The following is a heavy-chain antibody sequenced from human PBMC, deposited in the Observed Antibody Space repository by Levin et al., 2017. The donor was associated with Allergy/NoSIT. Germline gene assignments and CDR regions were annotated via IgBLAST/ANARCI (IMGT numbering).Heavy chain of an antibody. Sequence: GESLKISCKASGYTFTTYTMNWVRQAPGQGLEWMGWINTNTGNPTYAQGFTGRFVFSLDTSVTTTYLQISSLKAEDTAVYYCARGRWSPHGCRGSSCHDYWGQGTV. CDR3: ARGRWSPHGCRGSSCHDY. V-gene: IGHV7-4-1*02. CDR2: INTNTGNP. CDR1: GYTFTTYT. J-gene: IGHJ4*02. D-gene: IGHD2-15*01.